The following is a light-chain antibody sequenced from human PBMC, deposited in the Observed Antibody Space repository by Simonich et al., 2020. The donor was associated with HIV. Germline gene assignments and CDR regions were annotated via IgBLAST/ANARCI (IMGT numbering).Light chain of an antibody. CDR3: VLYMGSGISV. J-gene: IGLJ3*02. Sequence: QTVVTQETSSSVSPGGTITLTCALSSGSVSTSDYPTWYPQTPGQPPRTLIYSTNTRASGVPDRFSGSILGNKAVLTITGAQADDEGDYYCVLYMGSGISVFGGGTKVTVL. V-gene: IGLV8-61*01. CDR1: SGSVSTSDY. CDR2: STN.